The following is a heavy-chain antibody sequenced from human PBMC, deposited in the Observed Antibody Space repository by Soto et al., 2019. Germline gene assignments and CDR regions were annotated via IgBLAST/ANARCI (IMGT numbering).Heavy chain of an antibody. D-gene: IGHD2-21*02. CDR3: ARVLHAYCGGDCAFYI. CDR1: GYTFTSYD. Sequence: ASVKVSCKASGYTFTSYDINWVRQATGQGLEWMGWMNPNSGNTGYAQKFQGRVTMTRNTSISTAYMELSSLRSEDTAVYYCARVLHAYCGGDCAFYIWGQGTMVTVSS. V-gene: IGHV1-8*01. J-gene: IGHJ3*02. CDR2: MNPNSGNT.